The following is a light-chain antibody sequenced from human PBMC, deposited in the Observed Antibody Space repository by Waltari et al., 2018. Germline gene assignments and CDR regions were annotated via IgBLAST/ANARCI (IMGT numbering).Light chain of an antibody. CDR2: DVS. CDR1: DNDADIQKY. V-gene: IGLV2-14*01. J-gene: IGLJ2*01. CDR3: SSSRTSGVVV. Sequence: QSALSQPASVSGSPGQSITISCTSTDNDADIQKYVFFYQQHPDKAPKLLIYDVSKRPAGVSPRFSGSNSGNTASLNISGLRAGYDADYYSSSSRTSGVVVFGGETSLTVL.